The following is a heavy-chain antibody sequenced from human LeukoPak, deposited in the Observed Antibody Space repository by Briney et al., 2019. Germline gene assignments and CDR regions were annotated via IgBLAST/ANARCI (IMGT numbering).Heavy chain of an antibody. Sequence: GGSLRLSCAASGFTFSSHSMNWVRQAPGKGLEWVSSISSSSSYIYYADSVKGRFTISRDNAKNSLYLQMNSLRAEDTALYYCAKAGCSSTSCYYYYMDVWGKGTTVTVSS. J-gene: IGHJ6*03. V-gene: IGHV3-21*04. CDR1: GFTFSSHS. CDR2: ISSSSSYI. D-gene: IGHD2-2*01. CDR3: AKAGCSSTSCYYYYMDV.